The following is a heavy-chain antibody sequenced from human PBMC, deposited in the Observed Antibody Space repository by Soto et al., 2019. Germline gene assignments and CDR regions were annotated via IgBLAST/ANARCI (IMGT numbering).Heavy chain of an antibody. J-gene: IGHJ5*02. CDR3: ARLRYSGYDLDWFDP. D-gene: IGHD5-12*01. V-gene: IGHV4-34*01. Sequence: SETLSLTCAVYGGSFNGYYWTWIRQPPGMRLEWIGEINPSGSTTYSPSLKSRVTISVDTSKNQFSLRLSSVTAADTAVYYCARLRYSGYDLDWFDPWGQGTLVTVSS. CDR1: GGSFNGYY. CDR2: INPSGST.